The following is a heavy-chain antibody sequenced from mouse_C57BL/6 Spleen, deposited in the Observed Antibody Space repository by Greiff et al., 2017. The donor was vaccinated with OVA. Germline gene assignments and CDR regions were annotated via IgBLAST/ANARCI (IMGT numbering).Heavy chain of an antibody. J-gene: IGHJ3*01. Sequence: VQLKESGGGLVQPGGSLSLSCAASGFTFTDYYMSWVRQPPGKALEWLGFIRNKANGYTTEYSASVKGRFTISRDNSQSILYLQMNALRAEDSATYYCARYGDPWFAYWGQGTLVTVSA. CDR2: IRNKANGYTT. CDR1: GFTFTDYY. CDR3: ARYGDPWFAY. V-gene: IGHV7-3*01.